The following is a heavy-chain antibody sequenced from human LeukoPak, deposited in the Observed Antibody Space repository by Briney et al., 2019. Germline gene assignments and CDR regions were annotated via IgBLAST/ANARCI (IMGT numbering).Heavy chain of an antibody. CDR3: ARGLRGDSSGYLYYFDY. D-gene: IGHD3-22*01. V-gene: IGHV3-33*01. J-gene: IGHJ4*02. Sequence: PGGSLRLSCTTSGFTFSTYGMHWVRQAPGKGLEWVAVIWYDGTNRYYADSVKGRFTISRDNSKNTLYLQMNSLRAEDTAVYYCARGLRGDSSGYLYYFDYWGQGTLVTVSS. CDR1: GFTFSTYG. CDR2: IWYDGTNR.